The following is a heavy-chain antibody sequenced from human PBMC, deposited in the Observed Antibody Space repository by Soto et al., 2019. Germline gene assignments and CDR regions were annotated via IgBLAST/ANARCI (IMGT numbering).Heavy chain of an antibody. CDR2: INPSGGST. Sequence: QVQLVQSGAEVKKPGASVKVSCKASGYTFTSYYMHWVRQAPGQGLEWMGIINPSGGSTSYAQQFQGRGTMTRDTSTSTVYMELSSLRSEDTAVYYCARGGATRFPYYYDGMDVWGQGTTVTVSS. D-gene: IGHD1-26*01. CDR1: GYTFTSYY. V-gene: IGHV1-46*01. J-gene: IGHJ6*02. CDR3: ARGGATRFPYYYDGMDV.